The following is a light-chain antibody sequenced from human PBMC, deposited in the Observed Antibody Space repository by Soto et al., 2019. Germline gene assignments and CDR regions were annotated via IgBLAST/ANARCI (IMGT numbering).Light chain of an antibody. CDR2: WAS. V-gene: IGKV4-1*01. Sequence: IGITEAPSCLAVSLSERATIHCKSSQSVLFSANNRNYLAWYQKRLGQPPKLLFYWASTRESGVPDRFSGSGSGTDFTLTISSLQAEDVAVYYCQQYYSAPLTFGGGGKVDFK. J-gene: IGKJ4*01. CDR3: QQYYSAPLT. CDR1: QSVLFSANNRNY.